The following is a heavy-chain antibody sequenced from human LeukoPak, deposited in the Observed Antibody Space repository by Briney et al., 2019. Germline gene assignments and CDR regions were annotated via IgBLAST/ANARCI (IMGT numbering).Heavy chain of an antibody. D-gene: IGHD3-16*01. V-gene: IGHV3-9*01. Sequence: PGRSLRLSCEVSGFKFDDYGMHWVRQVPGKGLEWVSGISWSSGSRGYADSVKGRFSISRDNAKNSLFLQMKSLRTEDTALYYCVKDVSTGGVAPGYSHGLDVWGQGTTVTVSS. CDR3: VKDVSTGGVAPGYSHGLDV. J-gene: IGHJ6*02. CDR1: GFKFDDYG. CDR2: ISWSSGSR.